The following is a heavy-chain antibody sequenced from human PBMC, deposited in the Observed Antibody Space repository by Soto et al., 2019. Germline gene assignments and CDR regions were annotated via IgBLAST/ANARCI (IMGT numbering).Heavy chain of an antibody. CDR2: MNPNSGNT. V-gene: IGHV1-8*01. Sequence: ASVKVSCKASGYTFTSDDINWVRPATGQGLEWMGWMNPNSGNTGYAQKFQGRVTMTRNTSISTAYMELSSLRSEDTAVYYCARYPYYYYGMDVWGQGTTVTVSS. CDR1: GYTFTSDD. CDR3: ARYPYYYYGMDV. J-gene: IGHJ6*02. D-gene: IGHD2-2*01.